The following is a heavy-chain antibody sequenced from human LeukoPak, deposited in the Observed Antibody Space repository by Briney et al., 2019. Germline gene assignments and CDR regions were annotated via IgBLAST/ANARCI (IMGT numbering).Heavy chain of an antibody. CDR2: IKQDGSEK. D-gene: IGHD3-10*01. CDR3: ARDLYGSGSYEWDY. Sequence: GGSLRLSCAASGFTFSRNWMSWVRQVPGKGLEWVANIKQDGSEKYYVDSVKGRFTISRDNARNSLYLQMNSLRADDTAMYYCARDLYGSGSYEWDYWGQGTLVTVSS. V-gene: IGHV3-7*04. CDR1: GFTFSRNW. J-gene: IGHJ4*02.